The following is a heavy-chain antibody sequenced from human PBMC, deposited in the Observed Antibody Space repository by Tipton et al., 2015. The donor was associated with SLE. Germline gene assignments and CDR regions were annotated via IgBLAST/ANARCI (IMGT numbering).Heavy chain of an antibody. CDR3: AKDYNHDNADYN. J-gene: IGHJ4*02. CDR2: IYYNGNT. CDR1: GDSFSIVGYY. V-gene: IGHV4-31*02. D-gene: IGHD4-17*01. Sequence: LRLSCTVSGDSFSIVGYYWTWIRQRPGKGLEWIGSIYYNGNTYYNPSLESRVSISVDKSKNQFSLKLSSVTVADTADYYCAKDYNHDNADYNWGQGTLVIVSS.